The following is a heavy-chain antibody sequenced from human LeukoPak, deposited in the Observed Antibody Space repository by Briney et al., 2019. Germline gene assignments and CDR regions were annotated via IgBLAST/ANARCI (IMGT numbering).Heavy chain of an antibody. D-gene: IGHD3-22*01. CDR2: ISGSSSHI. CDR1: GLTFSDYY. J-gene: IGHJ4*02. V-gene: IGHV3-11*06. Sequence: PGGSLRLSCAASGLTFSDYYTSWIRQAPGKGLEWLSYISGSSSHILYADSVKGRFTISRDNAKNSLYLQMNTLRAEDTAVYYCARFELDSGGYATNFDSWGQGTLVTVSS. CDR3: ARFELDSGGYATNFDS.